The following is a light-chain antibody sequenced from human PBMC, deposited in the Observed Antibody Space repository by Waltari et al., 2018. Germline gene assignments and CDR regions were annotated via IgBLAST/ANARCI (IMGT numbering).Light chain of an antibody. Sequence: QSALTQPASVSGSPGQSITIPCAGTSSDVGAYNFASWYQQHEGKAPKVMIYGVSNRPSGVSNRFSGSKSGNTASLTISGLQAEDEADYYCKSYTNSNTYVFGTGTKVTVL. CDR3: KSYTNSNTYV. CDR1: SSDVGAYNF. V-gene: IGLV2-14*03. J-gene: IGLJ1*01. CDR2: GVS.